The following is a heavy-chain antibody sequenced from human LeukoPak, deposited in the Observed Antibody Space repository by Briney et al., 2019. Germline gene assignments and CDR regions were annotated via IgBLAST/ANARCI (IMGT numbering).Heavy chain of an antibody. CDR3: ARGSSRYYYDRSGYFLAIDI. CDR2: IYYTGTT. Sequence: SETLSLTCTVSGGSFSTYYWSWIRQPPGKGLEWIGYIYYTGTTNYNPSLKSRVTISVDTSENQFSLKLSSVTAADTAVYYCARGSSRYYYDRSGYFLAIDIWGQGTMVTVSS. J-gene: IGHJ3*02. CDR1: GGSFSTYY. V-gene: IGHV4-59*01. D-gene: IGHD3-22*01.